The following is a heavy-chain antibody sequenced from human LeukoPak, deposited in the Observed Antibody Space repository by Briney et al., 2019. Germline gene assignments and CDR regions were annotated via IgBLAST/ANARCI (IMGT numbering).Heavy chain of an antibody. Sequence: PSQTLSLTCSLSGGFISGGNYFWNWIRQPPGKGLEWIGNMPYSGSTTYNPFLKSRVTISVDTSKNQLSLKLSSVTAADTAVYFCARNPIAMVRGVIRDNWFDPWGQGTLVTVSS. J-gene: IGHJ5*02. V-gene: IGHV4-61*01. CDR3: ARNPIAMVRGVIRDNWFDP. CDR2: MPYSGST. D-gene: IGHD3-10*01. CDR1: GGFISGGNYF.